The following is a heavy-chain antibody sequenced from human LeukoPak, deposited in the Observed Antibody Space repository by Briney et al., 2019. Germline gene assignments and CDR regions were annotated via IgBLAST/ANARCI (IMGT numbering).Heavy chain of an antibody. Sequence: PGGSLRLSCAASGFTFSNYAMTWVRQAPGKGLEWVSGISGSGSSTYYADSVKGRFTLSRDYPKNTLYLQMNSLRAEDTAVYYCARDPQKIDYFDYWGQGTLVTVSS. D-gene: IGHD2-21*01. J-gene: IGHJ4*02. V-gene: IGHV3-23*01. CDR3: ARDPQKIDYFDY. CDR1: GFTFSNYA. CDR2: ISGSGSST.